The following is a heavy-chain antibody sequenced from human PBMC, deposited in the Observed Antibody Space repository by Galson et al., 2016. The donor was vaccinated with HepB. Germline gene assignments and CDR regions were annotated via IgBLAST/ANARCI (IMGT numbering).Heavy chain of an antibody. CDR2: ISVYNGDT. CDR1: GYTFDSYG. D-gene: IGHD4-23*01. J-gene: IGHJ4*02. V-gene: IGHV1-18*04. CDR3: ARGGRWLPFDY. Sequence: SVKVSRKASGYTFDSYGISWVRLAPGLGREWMGWISVYNGDTQFAQKFPDRVTMTRDTSTDTAYMELTGLTPDDTAVYYCARGGRWLPFDYWGQGSLVTVSS.